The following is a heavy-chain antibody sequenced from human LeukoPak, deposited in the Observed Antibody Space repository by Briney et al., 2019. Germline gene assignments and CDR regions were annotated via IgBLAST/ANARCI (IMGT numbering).Heavy chain of an antibody. Sequence: GASVKVSCKASGATFSSYAISWVGQAPGQGLEWMGRIIPIFGTANYAQKCQRRVTITADESTSTAYMELSSLRSEDTAVYYCARDFDGSGSYYNGAFDIWGQGTMVTVSS. D-gene: IGHD3-10*01. J-gene: IGHJ3*02. V-gene: IGHV1-69*13. CDR1: GATFSSYA. CDR2: IIPIFGTA. CDR3: ARDFDGSGSYYNGAFDI.